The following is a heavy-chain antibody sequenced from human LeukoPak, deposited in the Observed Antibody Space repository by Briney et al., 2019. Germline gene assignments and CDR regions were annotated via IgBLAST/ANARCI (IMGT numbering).Heavy chain of an antibody. Sequence: GGSLRLSCAASGFTFSSYGMQWVRQAPGKGLEWVAVISHDGTVQHYADSVKGRFTISRDNSDNTLYLQMNSLRDEDTAKYYCAKEGTAMASSYFDYWGQGTLITVSS. CDR3: AKEGTAMASSYFDY. CDR2: ISHDGTVQ. D-gene: IGHD5-18*01. V-gene: IGHV3-30*18. CDR1: GFTFSSYG. J-gene: IGHJ4*02.